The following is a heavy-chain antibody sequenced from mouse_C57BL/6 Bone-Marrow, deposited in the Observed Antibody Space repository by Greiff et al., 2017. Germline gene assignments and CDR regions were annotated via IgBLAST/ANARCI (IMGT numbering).Heavy chain of an antibody. J-gene: IGHJ2*01. V-gene: IGHV1-42*01. CDR2: ISPSTGGT. CDR3: AWRAFDY. CDR1: GYTFTSYY. D-gene: IGHD3-3*01. Sequence: EVKLMESGPELVKPGASVKLSCEASGYTFTSYYMNWVKQSPEKSLEWIGEISPSTGGTTYNQKFKAKATLTVDKSTSTAYMQLTSLTSYETAVYYCAWRAFDYWGQGTTLTVSS.